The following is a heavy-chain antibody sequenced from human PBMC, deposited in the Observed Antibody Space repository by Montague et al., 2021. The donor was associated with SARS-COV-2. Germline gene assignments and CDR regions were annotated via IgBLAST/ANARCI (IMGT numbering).Heavy chain of an antibody. CDR2: INHSRST. D-gene: IGHD3-10*01. Sequence: SETLSLTCAVYGGSFSGYYWNWIRQPPGKGLEWIGEINHSRSTNYNPSLKSRVTMSVDTSKNQFSLKLSSVTAADTAVYYCARGARQGYGFRLGSFDSWGQGTLVTVSS. J-gene: IGHJ4*02. CDR1: GGSFSGYY. CDR3: ARGARQGYGFRLGSFDS. V-gene: IGHV4-34*01.